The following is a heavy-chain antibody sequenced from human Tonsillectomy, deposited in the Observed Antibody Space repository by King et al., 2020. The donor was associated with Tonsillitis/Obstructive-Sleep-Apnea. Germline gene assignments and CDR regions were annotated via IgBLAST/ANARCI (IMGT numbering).Heavy chain of an antibody. D-gene: IGHD5-12*01. V-gene: IGHV3-30*04. J-gene: IGHJ4*02. CDR2: ISYDGSDK. Sequence: VQLVESGGGVVQPGRSLRLSCAASGFVFRNYTMHWVRQAPGKGLNWVSVISYDGSDKYYVDSVKGRFTISRDNSKNTLHLRMNSLRAEDTAVYFCARDGDSGYDQISPTFFDYWGRGTLVSVSS. CDR1: GFVFRNYT. CDR3: ARDGDSGYDQISPTFFDY.